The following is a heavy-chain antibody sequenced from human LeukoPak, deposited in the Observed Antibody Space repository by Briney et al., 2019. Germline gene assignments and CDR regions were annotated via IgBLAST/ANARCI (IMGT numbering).Heavy chain of an antibody. CDR2: ISSSSYI. Sequence: PGGSLRLSCAASGFTFSIYSMNWVRQAPGKGLEWVSSISSSSYIYYADSVKGRFTISRDNAKNSLYLQMNSLRAEDTAVYYCARGYSSGIDDYWGQGTLVTVSS. CDR3: ARGYSSGIDDY. D-gene: IGHD6-19*01. CDR1: GFTFSIYS. J-gene: IGHJ4*02. V-gene: IGHV3-21*01.